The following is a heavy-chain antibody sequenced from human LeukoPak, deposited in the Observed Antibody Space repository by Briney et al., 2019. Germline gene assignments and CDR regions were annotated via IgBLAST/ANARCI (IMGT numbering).Heavy chain of an antibody. V-gene: IGHV3-23*01. CDR3: ASDLYAHFWRGTVSDY. D-gene: IGHD3-3*02. CDR1: GFSFSSYG. J-gene: IGHJ4*02. Sequence: GGSLRLSCEASGFSFSSYGTSWVRQAPGKGLEWVSSISGSGGTTYYAGSVKGRFTISRDIAKNTLYLQMSSLRAGDTAVYYCASDLYAHFWRGTVSDYWGRGTLVTVSS. CDR2: ISGSGGTT.